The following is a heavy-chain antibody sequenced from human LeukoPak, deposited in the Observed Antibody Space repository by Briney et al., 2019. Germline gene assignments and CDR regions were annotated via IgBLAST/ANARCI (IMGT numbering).Heavy chain of an antibody. CDR2: INHSGST. V-gene: IGHV4-34*01. CDR3: ARHDGSGYDYGGTLFDY. J-gene: IGHJ4*02. Sequence: PSETLSFTCAVYGGSFSGYYWSWIRQPPGKGLEWIGEINHSGSTNYNPSLKSRVTISVDTSKNQFSLKLSSVTAADTAVYYCARHDGSGYDYGGTLFDYWGQGTLVTVSS. CDR1: GGSFSGYY. D-gene: IGHD5-12*01.